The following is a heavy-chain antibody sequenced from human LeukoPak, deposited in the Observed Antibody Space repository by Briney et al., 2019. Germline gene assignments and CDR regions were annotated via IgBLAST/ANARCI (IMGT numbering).Heavy chain of an antibody. V-gene: IGHV3-21*01. CDR1: EFTFSSYS. D-gene: IGHD1-26*01. J-gene: IGHJ4*02. CDR2: ISSSSSYI. Sequence: PGGSLRLSCAASEFTFSSYSMNWVRQAPGKGLEWVSSISSSSSYIYYADSVKGRFTISRDNAKNSLYLQMNSLRAEDTAVYYRATEWELPNPFDYWGQGTLVTVSS. CDR3: ATEWELPNPFDY.